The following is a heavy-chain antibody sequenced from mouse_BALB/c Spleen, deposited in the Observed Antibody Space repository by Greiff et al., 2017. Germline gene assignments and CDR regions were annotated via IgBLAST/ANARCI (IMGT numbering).Heavy chain of an antibody. CDR1: GYTFTDYS. D-gene: IGHD2-3*01. CDR2: ISTYYGNT. V-gene: IGHV1-67*01. Sequence: QVQLQQSGPELVRPGVSVKISCKGSGYTFTDYSMHWVKQSHAKSLEWIGVISTYYGNTNYNQKFKGKATMTVDKSSSTAYMELARLTSEDSAIYYCARELDGYYFDYWGQGTTLTVSS. J-gene: IGHJ2*01. CDR3: ARELDGYYFDY.